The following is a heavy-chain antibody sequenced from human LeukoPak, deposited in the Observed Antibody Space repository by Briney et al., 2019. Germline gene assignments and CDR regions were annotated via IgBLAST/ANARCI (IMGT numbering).Heavy chain of an antibody. CDR2: IFHSGST. D-gene: IGHD3-9*01. V-gene: IGHV4-4*02. CDR3: ARDAGGYDILTGYSSNDAFDI. J-gene: IGHJ3*02. CDR1: GFTFSSYG. Sequence: PGGSLRLSCAASGFTFSSYGMHWVRQAPGKGLEWIGSIFHSGSTNYNPSLKSRVTISVDKSKNQFSLKLSSVTAADTAVYYCARDAGGYDILTGYSSNDAFDIWGQGTMVTVSS.